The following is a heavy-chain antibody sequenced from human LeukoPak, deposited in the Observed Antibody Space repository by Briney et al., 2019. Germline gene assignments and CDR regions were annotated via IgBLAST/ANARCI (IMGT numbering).Heavy chain of an antibody. J-gene: IGHJ5*02. V-gene: IGHV3-30*02. CDR2: IRYDGSNK. CDR3: ARRVGQWLTKGWFDP. Sequence: GGSLRLSCAASGFTFSSYGMHWVRQAPGKGLEWVAFIRYDGSNKYYADSVKGRFTISRDNSKNTLYLQMNSLRAEDTAVYYCARRVGQWLTKGWFDPWGQGTLVTVSS. CDR1: GFTFSSYG. D-gene: IGHD6-19*01.